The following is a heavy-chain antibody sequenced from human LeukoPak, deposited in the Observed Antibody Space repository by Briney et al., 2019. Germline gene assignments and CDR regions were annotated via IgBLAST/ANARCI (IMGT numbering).Heavy chain of an antibody. CDR1: GYTFTSYG. J-gene: IGHJ6*02. CDR2: ISAYNGNT. Sequence: ASVKVSCKASGYTFTSYGISWVRQAPGQGLEWMGWISAYNGNTNYAQKLQGRVTMTTDTSTSTAYMELRSLRSDDTAVYYCARVEMATITGGYYYGMDVWGQGTTVTVSS. D-gene: IGHD5-24*01. V-gene: IGHV1-18*01. CDR3: ARVEMATITGGYYYGMDV.